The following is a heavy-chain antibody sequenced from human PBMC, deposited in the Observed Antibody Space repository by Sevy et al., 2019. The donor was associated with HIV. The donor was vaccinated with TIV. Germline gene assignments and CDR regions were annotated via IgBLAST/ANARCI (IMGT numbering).Heavy chain of an antibody. V-gene: IGHV1-18*04. Sequence: ASVKVSCKASGYTFTSYGISWVRQAPGQGLEWMGWISAYNGNTNYAQKLQGRVTMTTDTSTRTAYMELRSLRSDDTAVYYCARDQVIVVVVAATQVYYGMDVWGQGTTVTVSS. J-gene: IGHJ6*02. CDR2: ISAYNGNT. D-gene: IGHD2-15*01. CDR1: GYTFTSYG. CDR3: ARDQVIVVVVAATQVYYGMDV.